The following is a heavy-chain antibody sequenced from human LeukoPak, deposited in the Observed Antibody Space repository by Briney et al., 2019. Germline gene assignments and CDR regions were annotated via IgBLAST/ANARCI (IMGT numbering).Heavy chain of an antibody. J-gene: IGHJ3*02. CDR3: ARVGGYSYGYYAFDI. D-gene: IGHD5-18*01. CDR1: GFTFSSYS. V-gene: IGHV3-21*01. CDR2: ISSSSSYI. Sequence: PGGSLRLSCAASGFTFSSYSMNWVRQAPGKGLEWVSSISSSSSYIYYADSVKGRFTISRDNAKNSLYLQMNSLRAEDTAVYYCARVGGYSYGYYAFDIWGQGTMVTVSS.